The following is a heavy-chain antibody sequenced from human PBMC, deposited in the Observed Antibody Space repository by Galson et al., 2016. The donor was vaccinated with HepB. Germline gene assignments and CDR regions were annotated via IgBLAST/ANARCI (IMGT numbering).Heavy chain of an antibody. J-gene: IGHJ4*02. CDR3: ERDCGSYLDY. CDR2: IWYDGSNK. V-gene: IGHV3-33*01. D-gene: IGHD1-26*01. CDR1: GFSFSSYG. Sequence: SLRLSCAASGFSFSSYGIHWVRQAPGKGLEWVAVIWYDGSNKFYADSVKGRFTVSRDNSKNTLFLQMNSLRADDTAVYYCERDCGSYLDYGGQGTLVTVSS.